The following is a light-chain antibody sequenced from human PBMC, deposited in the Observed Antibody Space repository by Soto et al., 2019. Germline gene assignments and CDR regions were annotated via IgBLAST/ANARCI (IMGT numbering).Light chain of an antibody. Sequence: DIQMTQSPSTLSASVGDRVTITCRASQSIGNLLAWYQQKSGKAPNLLIYDASSLESGVPSRFSGSGSGTEFTLTISSLQPDDLATYYCQQYSDYSPWTFGQGTKVEIK. V-gene: IGKV1-5*01. CDR2: DAS. CDR3: QQYSDYSPWT. CDR1: QSIGNL. J-gene: IGKJ1*01.